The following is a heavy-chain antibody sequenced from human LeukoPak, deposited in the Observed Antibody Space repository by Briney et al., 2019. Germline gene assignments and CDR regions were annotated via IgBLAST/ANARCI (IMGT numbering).Heavy chain of an antibody. D-gene: IGHD3-16*01. V-gene: IGHV4-59*01. J-gene: IGHJ6*02. CDR3: ERDTGEPPYYYYGMDV. CDR2: IYYSGST. CDR1: GGSISSYY. Sequence: ASETLSLTCTVSGGSISSYYWSWIRQPPGKGLEWIGYIYYSGSTNYNPSLKSRVTISVDTSKNQFSLKLSSVTAADTAVYYCERDTGEPPYYYYGMDVWGQGTTVTVSS.